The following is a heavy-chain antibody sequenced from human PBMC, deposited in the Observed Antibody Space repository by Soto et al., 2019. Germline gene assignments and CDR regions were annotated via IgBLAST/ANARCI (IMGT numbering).Heavy chain of an antibody. J-gene: IGHJ4*02. Sequence: GSGPTAGDPTQTLTLTCTFSGFSLSTSGLGVGWIRQPPGKALEWLALIYWNDDKRYSPSLKARLTITKDTSKNQVVLTMTNMDHVDTATYYCAHRPSGWYLFDYWGQGTLVTVSS. CDR1: GFSLSTSGLG. D-gene: IGHD6-19*01. V-gene: IGHV2-5*01. CDR2: IYWNDDK. CDR3: AHRPSGWYLFDY.